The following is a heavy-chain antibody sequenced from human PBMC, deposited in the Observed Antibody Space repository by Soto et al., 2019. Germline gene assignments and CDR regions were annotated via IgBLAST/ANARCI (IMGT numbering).Heavy chain of an antibody. CDR2: INSDGTFS. CDR1: GFTFSKYW. Sequence: GGSLRLSCAASGFTFSKYWLHWVRQAPGKGLVWVSRINSDGTFSNYADSVKGRFTISRDNAKNTLHLQMNSLRAEDTAVYYCVRVFCSSTSCYNPSSFDYWGQGALVTVSS. CDR3: VRVFCSSTSCYNPSSFDY. D-gene: IGHD2-2*02. J-gene: IGHJ4*02. V-gene: IGHV3-74*01.